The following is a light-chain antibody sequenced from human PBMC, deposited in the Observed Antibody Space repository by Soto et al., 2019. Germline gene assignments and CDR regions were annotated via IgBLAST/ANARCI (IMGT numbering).Light chain of an antibody. CDR2: DAS. CDR1: QDISNY. CDR3: QQYKSFWT. J-gene: IGKJ1*01. V-gene: IGKV1-33*01. Sequence: DIQMTQSPSSLSASVGDRVTITCQASQDISNYLNWYQQKPGKAPKLLIYDASNLETGVPSRFSGSGSGTDFTFTISSLQPEDIATYYCQQYKSFWTFGQGTKVDIK.